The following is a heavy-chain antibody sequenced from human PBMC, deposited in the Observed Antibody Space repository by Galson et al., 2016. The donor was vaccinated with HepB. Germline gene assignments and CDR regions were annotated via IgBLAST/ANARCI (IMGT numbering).Heavy chain of an antibody. V-gene: IGHV5-10-1*01. D-gene: IGHD1-1*01. CDR3: ARQMEMPRSLWYFDL. CDR1: GYNFANYW. J-gene: IGHJ2*01. CDR2: IDPSDPFT. Sequence: QSGAEVKKPGESLRISCEGSGYNFANYWISWVRQMPGKGLEWMGRIDPSDPFTTYSPSFEGHVSISFDKSISTSYLQWNSLKTSDTAIYYCARQMEMPRSLWYFDLWGRGTLITVSS.